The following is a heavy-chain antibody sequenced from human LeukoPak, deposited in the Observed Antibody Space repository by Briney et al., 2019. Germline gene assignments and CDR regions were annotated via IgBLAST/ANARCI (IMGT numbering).Heavy chain of an antibody. V-gene: IGHV4-59*08. CDR3: ARGVSYYDSSGYYNEYFQH. CDR2: IYYSGST. J-gene: IGHJ1*01. D-gene: IGHD3-22*01. Sequence: SATLSLTCTVSGGSISSYYWSWIRQPPGKGLEWIGYIYYSGSTNYNPSLKSRVTISVDTSKNQFSLKLSSVTAADTAVYYCARGVSYYDSSGYYNEYFQHWGQGTLVTVSS. CDR1: GGSISSYY.